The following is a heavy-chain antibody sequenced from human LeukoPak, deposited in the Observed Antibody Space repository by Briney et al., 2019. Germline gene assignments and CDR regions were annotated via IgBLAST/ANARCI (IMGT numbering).Heavy chain of an antibody. CDR1: GGSFSGYY. V-gene: IGHV4-34*01. Sequence: SETLSLTCAVYGGSFSGYYWSWIRQPPGKGLEWIGEINHSGSTNYSPSLKSRVTISVDTSKNQFSLKLSSVTAADTAVYYCARARGWRGHFDYWGQGTLVTVSS. D-gene: IGHD1-26*01. CDR2: INHSGST. J-gene: IGHJ4*02. CDR3: ARARGWRGHFDY.